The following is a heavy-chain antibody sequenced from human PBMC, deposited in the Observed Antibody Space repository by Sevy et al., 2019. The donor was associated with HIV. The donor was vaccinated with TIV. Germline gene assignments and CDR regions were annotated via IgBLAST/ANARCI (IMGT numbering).Heavy chain of an antibody. CDR1: GFTFSSHA. D-gene: IGHD4-17*01. V-gene: IGHV3-30*04. CDR2: ISYDGSNK. Sequence: GGSLRLSCAASGFTFSSHAMHWVRQAPGKGLEWVAVISYDGSNKYYADSVNGRFTISRDNSKNTLYLQMNSLRAEDTAVYYCARPFYGDYDHYYYYYGMDVWGQGTTVTVSS. CDR3: ARPFYGDYDHYYYYYGMDV. J-gene: IGHJ6*02.